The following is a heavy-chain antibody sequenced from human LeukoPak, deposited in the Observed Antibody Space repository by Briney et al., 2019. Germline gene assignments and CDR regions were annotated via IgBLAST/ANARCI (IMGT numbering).Heavy chain of an antibody. CDR3: ARVGYYYYYAMDA. CDR1: GFTFSTYW. Sequence: PGGSLRLSCAASGFTFSTYWMSWVRQTPGEGLQWVANIKQDGTDQYYLGSVKGRFTISRANAKNSLSLQMYSLRAEDTGVYYCARVGYYYYYAMDAWGQGTTVTVSS. V-gene: IGHV3-7*04. J-gene: IGHJ6*02. CDR2: IKQDGTDQ.